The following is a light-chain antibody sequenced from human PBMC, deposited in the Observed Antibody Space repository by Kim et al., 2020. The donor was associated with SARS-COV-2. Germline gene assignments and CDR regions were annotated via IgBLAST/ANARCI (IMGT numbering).Light chain of an antibody. Sequence: SPAETPTPSRLASPRVNRTLAWYQQTPGQAPRLLIYGASTRATGIPARFSGSGSGTEFTLTISSLQSEDFAVYYCQQYNNWPETFGQGTKLEI. CDR3: QQYNNWPET. J-gene: IGKJ2*01. CDR2: GAS. V-gene: IGKV3-15*01. CDR1: PRVNRT.